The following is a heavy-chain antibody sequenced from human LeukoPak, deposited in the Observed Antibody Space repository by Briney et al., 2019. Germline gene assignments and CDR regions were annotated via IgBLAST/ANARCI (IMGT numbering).Heavy chain of an antibody. D-gene: IGHD2-2*01. CDR1: GGSFSDYY. CDR3: ARLPRQPPYCSSTSCKSYFQH. CDR2: INQSGST. Sequence: SETLSLTCAVYGGSFSDYYWSWIRQPPGKGLEWIGEINQSGSTNYNPSLKSRVTISVDTSKNQFSLKLSSVTAADTAVYYCARLPRQPPYCSSTSCKSYFQHWGQGTLVTVSS. J-gene: IGHJ1*01. V-gene: IGHV4-34*01.